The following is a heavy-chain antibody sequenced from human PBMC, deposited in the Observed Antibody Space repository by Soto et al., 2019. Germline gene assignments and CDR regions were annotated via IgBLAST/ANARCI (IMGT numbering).Heavy chain of an antibody. J-gene: IGHJ2*01. CDR2: INWNSGSI. CDR1: GFTFDDYA. D-gene: IGHD3-3*01. Sequence: GGSLRLSCAASGFTFDDYAMHWVRQVPGKGLEWVSGINWNSGSIGYGDSVKGRFAISRYNAKNSLHLQMNSLSAEDTATYYCAKPGGVYWYFDLWGRGTLVTVSS. V-gene: IGHV3-9*01. CDR3: AKPGGVYWYFDL.